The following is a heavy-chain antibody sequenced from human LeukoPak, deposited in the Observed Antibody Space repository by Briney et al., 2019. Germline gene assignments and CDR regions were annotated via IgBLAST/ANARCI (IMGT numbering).Heavy chain of an antibody. V-gene: IGHV3-48*03. Sequence: PGGSLTLSCVASGFTFSSYEMNWVRQAPGKGLEWVSYISSSGSTIYYADSVKGRFTISRDNAKNSLYLQMNSLRAEDTAVYYCARGYTYFDYWGQVTLVTVSS. J-gene: IGHJ4*02. CDR2: ISSSGSTI. CDR3: ARGYTYFDY. CDR1: GFTFSSYE. D-gene: IGHD5-12*01.